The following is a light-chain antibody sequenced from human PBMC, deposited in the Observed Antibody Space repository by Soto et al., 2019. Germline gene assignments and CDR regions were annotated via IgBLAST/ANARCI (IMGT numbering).Light chain of an antibody. J-gene: IGLJ2*01. CDR3: SSYTPSITLL. V-gene: IGLV2-14*03. CDR1: SGDIGSYNR. CDR2: DGT. Sequence: QSALTQPASVSGSPGQSITISCTGTSGDIGSYNRVSWYQQHPNTAPKLLIYDGTDRPSGVSRRFSGSRSADTASLTISGLQAEDEAHYYCSSYTPSITLLFGGGTQLTVL.